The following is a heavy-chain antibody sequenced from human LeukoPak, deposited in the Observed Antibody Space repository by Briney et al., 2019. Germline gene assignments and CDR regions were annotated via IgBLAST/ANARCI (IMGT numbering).Heavy chain of an antibody. CDR2: IKPNSGGT. J-gene: IGHJ3*02. CDR3: ARESTKMVRGVVHVFDI. Sequence: ASVKVSCKASGYTFTGYYMHWVRQAPGQGLEWMGRIKPNSGGTNYAQKVQGRVNMSRDTSISTAYMELSRLRSDDTAVYYCARESTKMVRGVVHVFDIWGQGTMVTVSS. D-gene: IGHD3-10*01. V-gene: IGHV1-2*06. CDR1: GYTFTGYY.